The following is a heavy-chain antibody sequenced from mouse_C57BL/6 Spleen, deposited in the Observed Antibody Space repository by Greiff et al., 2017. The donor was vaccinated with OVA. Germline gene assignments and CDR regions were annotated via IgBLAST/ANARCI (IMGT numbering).Heavy chain of an antibody. CDR1: GYTFTSYW. Sequence: VKLQQPGAELVKPGASVKLSCKASGYTFTSYWMQWVKQRPGQGLEWIGEIDPSDSYTNYNQKFKGKATLTVDTSSSTAYMQLSSLTSEDSAVYYCARRDYGSSYGRFAYWGQGTLVTVSA. CDR3: ARRDYGSSYGRFAY. D-gene: IGHD1-1*01. CDR2: IDPSDSYT. V-gene: IGHV1-50*01. J-gene: IGHJ3*01.